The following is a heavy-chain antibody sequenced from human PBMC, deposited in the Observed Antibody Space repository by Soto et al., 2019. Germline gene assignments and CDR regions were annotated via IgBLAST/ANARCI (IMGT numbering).Heavy chain of an antibody. D-gene: IGHD1-7*01. CDR1: GGSISSGDYY. CDR2: IYYSGST. J-gene: IGHJ6*02. V-gene: IGHV4-30-4*01. Sequence: SETLSLTCTVSGGSISSGDYYWSWIRQPPGKGLEWIGYIYYSGSTDYNPSLNSRLTMSVDTSKNQFSLKLSSVTAADTAVYYCASDRTGTTSYYGIDVWGQGTKVTVSS. CDR3: ASDRTGTTSYYGIDV.